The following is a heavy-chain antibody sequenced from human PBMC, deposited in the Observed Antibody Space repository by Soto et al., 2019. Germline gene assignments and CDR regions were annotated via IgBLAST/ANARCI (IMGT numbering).Heavy chain of an antibody. Sequence: LVNPTQTLTLTCTFSGFTLGTAGLSVSWIRQAPGKALEWLAVIDWDGDRFYSASLKTRLSISKDTSKNEVVLTMTNMDPVDTATYFCARSQGGMLYNSYFDFWGQGTLVTVSS. V-gene: IGHV2-70*13. J-gene: IGHJ4*02. D-gene: IGHD2-8*01. CDR3: ARSQGGMLYNSYFDF. CDR2: IDWDGDR. CDR1: GFTLGTAGLS.